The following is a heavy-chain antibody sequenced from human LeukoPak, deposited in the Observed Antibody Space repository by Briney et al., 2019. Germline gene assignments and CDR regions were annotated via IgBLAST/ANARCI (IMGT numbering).Heavy chain of an antibody. CDR3: ARVLYSSSWTDY. D-gene: IGHD6-13*01. CDR2: IWYDGSNK. J-gene: IGHJ4*02. CDR1: GLTFSSYG. V-gene: IGHV3-33*01. Sequence: PGRSLSLSCAVSGLTFSSYGMHWVRQAPGKGLEWVAVIWYDGSNKYYADSVQGRFTISRDNSKNTLYLQMNSLRAEDTAVYYCARVLYSSSWTDYWGQGTLVTVSS.